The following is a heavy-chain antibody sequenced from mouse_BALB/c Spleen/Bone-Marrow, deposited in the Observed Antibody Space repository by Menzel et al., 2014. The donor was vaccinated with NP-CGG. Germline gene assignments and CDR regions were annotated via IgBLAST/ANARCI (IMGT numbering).Heavy chain of an antibody. D-gene: IGHD2-14*01. J-gene: IGHJ3*01. CDR3: TRGDYRYPWFAY. Sequence: QVQLKESGAELVKPGASVKMSCKASGYTFTSYWMHWVKQRPGQGLEWIGVIDPSDSYTSYNQKFKGKATLTVDTSSSTAYMQLSSLTSEDSAVYYCTRGDYRYPWFAYWGQGTLVTVSA. CDR1: GYTFTSYW. V-gene: IGHV1S127*01. CDR2: IDPSDSYT.